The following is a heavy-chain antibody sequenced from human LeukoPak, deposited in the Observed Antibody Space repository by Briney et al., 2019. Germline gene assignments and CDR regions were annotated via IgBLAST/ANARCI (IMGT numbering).Heavy chain of an antibody. V-gene: IGHV3-23*01. D-gene: IGHD6-19*01. CDR1: GFYFSYYI. Sequence: GGSLRLSCAASGFYFSYYIMSWVRQTPGKGLEWVSATTGGGNSAYYAQSVKGRFSISRDNSDNTVYLQMNSLSAEDTAVYYCARGHIGWSFDYWGQGTLVTVSS. CDR3: ARGHIGWSFDY. CDR2: TTGGGNSA. J-gene: IGHJ4*02.